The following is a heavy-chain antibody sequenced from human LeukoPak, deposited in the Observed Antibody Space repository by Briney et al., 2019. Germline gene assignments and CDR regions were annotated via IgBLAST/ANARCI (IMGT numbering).Heavy chain of an antibody. J-gene: IGHJ4*02. CDR3: ATHEVTAAAGTEFDS. D-gene: IGHD6-25*01. V-gene: IGHV5-51*01. CDR2: IFLADSDT. Sequence: GESLKISCQASGYKFTNYWIGWVRQMPGKGLEWMGVIFLADSDTRYSPSFEGQVTISADKSIYTAYLQWSSLQTSDTAIYYCATHEVTAAAGTEFDSWGQGTLVTVSS. CDR1: GYKFTNYW.